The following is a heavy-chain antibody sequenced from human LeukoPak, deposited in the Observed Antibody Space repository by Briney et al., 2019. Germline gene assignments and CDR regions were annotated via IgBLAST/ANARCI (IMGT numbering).Heavy chain of an antibody. J-gene: IGHJ4*02. CDR1: GDAITSGGYS. Sequence: SQTLSLTCAVSGDAITSGGYSWSWIRQPPGKGLEWIGYIFHNGNTYYNPSLTRRLTISVDRSKNQFSLKLSSVTAADTAVYYCARLGYCSGGSCALEYWGQGTLVTVSS. D-gene: IGHD2-15*01. V-gene: IGHV4-30-2*01. CDR3: ARLGYCSGGSCALEY. CDR2: IFHNGNT.